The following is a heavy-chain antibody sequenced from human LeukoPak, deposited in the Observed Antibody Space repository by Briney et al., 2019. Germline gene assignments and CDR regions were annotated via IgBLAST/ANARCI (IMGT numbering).Heavy chain of an antibody. Sequence: PSETLSLTCTVSGGSISSSSYYWSWIRQPAGKGLEWIGRIYTSGSTNYNPPLKSRVTISVDTSKNQFSLKLSSVTAADTAVYYCARGKSLYRANWFDPWGQGTLVTVSS. CDR3: ARGKSLYRANWFDP. J-gene: IGHJ5*02. CDR1: GGSISSSSYY. V-gene: IGHV4-61*02. CDR2: IYTSGST. D-gene: IGHD3-3*01.